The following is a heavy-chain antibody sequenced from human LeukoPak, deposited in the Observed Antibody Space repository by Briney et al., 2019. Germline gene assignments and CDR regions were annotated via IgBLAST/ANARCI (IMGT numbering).Heavy chain of an antibody. CDR1: GFTFDDYG. V-gene: IGHV3-20*04. J-gene: IGHJ4*02. CDR3: ARGEIKLNSYGPFDY. CDR2: INWNGGST. D-gene: IGHD5-18*01. Sequence: GGSLRLSCAASGFTFDDYGMSWVRQAPGKGLEWVSGINWNGGSTGYADSVKGRFTISRDNAKNSLYLQMNSLRAEDTALYYCARGEIKLNSYGPFDYWGQGTLVTVSS.